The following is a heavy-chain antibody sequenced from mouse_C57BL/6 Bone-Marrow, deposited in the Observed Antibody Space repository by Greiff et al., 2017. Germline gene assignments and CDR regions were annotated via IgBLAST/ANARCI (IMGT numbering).Heavy chain of an antibody. CDR3: TGYLWYYAMDY. D-gene: IGHD2-2*01. V-gene: IGHV1-15*01. J-gene: IGHJ4*01. CDR2: IDPETGGT. CDR1: GYTFTDYE. Sequence: VQLQQSGAELVRPGASVTLSCKASGYTFTDYEMHWVKQTPVHGLEWIGAIDPETGGTAYNQKFKGKAILTADKSSSTAYMELRSLTSEDSAVYYSTGYLWYYAMDYWGQGTSVTVSS.